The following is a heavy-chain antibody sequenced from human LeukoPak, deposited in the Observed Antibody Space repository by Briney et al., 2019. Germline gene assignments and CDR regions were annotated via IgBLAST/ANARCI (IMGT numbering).Heavy chain of an antibody. CDR3: ARGGYSSSWYST. V-gene: IGHV3-48*01. D-gene: IGHD6-13*01. CDR1: GFTFSSFG. J-gene: IGHJ5*02. CDR2: IGSSSSTI. Sequence: PGGSLRLSCAASGFTFSSFGMNWVRQAPGKGLEWVSYIGSSSSTIYYADSVKGRFTISRDNSKNTLYLQMNSLRAEDTAVYYCARGGYSSSWYSTWGQGTLVTVSS.